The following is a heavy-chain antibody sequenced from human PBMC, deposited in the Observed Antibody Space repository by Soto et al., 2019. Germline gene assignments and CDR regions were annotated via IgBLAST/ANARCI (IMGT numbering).Heavy chain of an antibody. Sequence: ASVKVSCKASGYTFTGYYMHWVRQAPGQGLEWMGWINPNSGGTNYAQKFQGRVTMTRDTSISTAYMELSRLRSDDTAVYYCARIRVPEKQLDYYYGMDVWGQGTKVTVS. V-gene: IGHV1-2*02. CDR1: GYTFTGYY. J-gene: IGHJ6*02. CDR3: ARIRVPEKQLDYYYGMDV. D-gene: IGHD6-13*01. CDR2: INPNSGGT.